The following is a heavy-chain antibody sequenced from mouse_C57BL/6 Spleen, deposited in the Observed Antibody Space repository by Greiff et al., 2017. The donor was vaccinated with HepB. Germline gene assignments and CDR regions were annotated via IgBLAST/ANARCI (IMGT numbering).Heavy chain of an antibody. CDR3: ARGGLGDNYVGFAY. J-gene: IGHJ3*01. D-gene: IGHD1-3*01. CDR1: GYAFSSSW. CDR2: IYPGDGDT. V-gene: IGHV1-82*01. Sequence: VQLQQSGPELVKPGASVKISCKASGYAFSSSWMNWVKQRPGKGLEWIGRIYPGDGDTNYNGKFKGKATLTADKSSSTAYMQLSSLTSEDSAVYFCARGGLGDNYVGFAYWGQGTLVTVSA.